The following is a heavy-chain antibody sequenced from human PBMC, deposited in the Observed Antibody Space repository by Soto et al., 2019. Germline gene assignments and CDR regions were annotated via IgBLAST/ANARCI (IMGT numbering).Heavy chain of an antibody. CDR1: GFTFSSYA. V-gene: IGHV3-23*01. D-gene: IGHD3-9*01. CDR3: AKTYYDILTGYYNDAFDI. J-gene: IGHJ3*02. Sequence: GGSLRLSCAASGFTFSSYAMSWVRQAPGKGLEWVSAISGSGGSTYYADSVKGRFTISRDNSKNTLYLQMNSLRAEDTAVYYCAKTYYDILTGYYNDAFDIWGQGTMVTVSS. CDR2: ISGSGGST.